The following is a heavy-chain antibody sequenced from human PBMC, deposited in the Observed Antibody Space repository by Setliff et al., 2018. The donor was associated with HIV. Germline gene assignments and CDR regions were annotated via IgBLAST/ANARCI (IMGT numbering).Heavy chain of an antibody. CDR3: ARVLSVTMIRGAHGY. CDR1: GYTFTDNY. J-gene: IGHJ4*02. D-gene: IGHD3-10*01. CDR2: INSASGGT. Sequence: ASVKVSCKASGYTFTDNYIHWVRQAPGQGLEWMAWINSASGGTNYAQKFQGRVTMTSDTSTRTVYMELSSLTSDDTAVYFCARVLSVTMIRGAHGYWGQGTLVTVSS. V-gene: IGHV1-2*02.